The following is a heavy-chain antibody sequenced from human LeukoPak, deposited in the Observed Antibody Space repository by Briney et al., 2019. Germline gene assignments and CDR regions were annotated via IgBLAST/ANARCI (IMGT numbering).Heavy chain of an antibody. CDR2: INPYSGGT. J-gene: IGHJ4*02. Sequence: ASVKVSCKASGYTFTGYYIYWVRQAPGQGLEWMGGINPYSGGTNYTQNFQGRVTMTRDTSISTAYMELSRLRSDDTAVYYCARAPTPYYDILTGYYTALGYWGQGTLVTVSS. V-gene: IGHV1-2*02. CDR1: GYTFTGYY. D-gene: IGHD3-9*01. CDR3: ARAPTPYYDILTGYYTALGY.